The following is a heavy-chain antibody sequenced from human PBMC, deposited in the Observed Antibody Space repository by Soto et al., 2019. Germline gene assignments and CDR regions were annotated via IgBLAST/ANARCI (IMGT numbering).Heavy chain of an antibody. CDR3: AKSSGWYVNNWLDP. D-gene: IGHD6-19*01. CDR2: VTGSGGAT. V-gene: IGHV3-23*01. Sequence: VGSLRLSCVPSVFTFSSYAMSCVRHSPGKGLEWVSSVTGSGGATYHAESVKGRFTISRDNAKNTLYLQMNSLRTDDTAIYYCAKSSGWYVNNWLDPWGQGTLVTVSS. J-gene: IGHJ5*02. CDR1: VFTFSSYA.